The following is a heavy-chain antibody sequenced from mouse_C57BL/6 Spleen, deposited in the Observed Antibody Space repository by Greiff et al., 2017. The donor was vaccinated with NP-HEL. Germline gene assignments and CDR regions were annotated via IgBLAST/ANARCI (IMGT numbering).Heavy chain of an antibody. Sequence: VQLKESGPGLVKPSQSLSLTCSVTGYSITSGYYWNWIRQFPGNKLEWMGYISYDGSNNYNPSLKNRISFTRDTSKNQFFLKLNSVTTEDTATYYCARHYGYDGYFDYWGQGTTLTVSS. CDR2: ISYDGSN. V-gene: IGHV3-6*01. CDR1: GYSITSGYY. J-gene: IGHJ2*01. D-gene: IGHD2-2*01. CDR3: ARHYGYDGYFDY.